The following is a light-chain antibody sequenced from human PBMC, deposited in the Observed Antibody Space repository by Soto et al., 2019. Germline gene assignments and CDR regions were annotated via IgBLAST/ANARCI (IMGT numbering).Light chain of an antibody. J-gene: IGKJ2*01. V-gene: IGKV1-8*01. Sequence: ALRMTQSPSSFSASTGDRVPITCRASQGISSYLAWYQQEPGKAPRLLIYAASTLQSGVPSRFSGSGSGTDFTLTISCLQSEDFATYFCHQYYSYPHTFGQGTNLEI. CDR2: AAS. CDR1: QGISSY. CDR3: HQYYSYPHT.